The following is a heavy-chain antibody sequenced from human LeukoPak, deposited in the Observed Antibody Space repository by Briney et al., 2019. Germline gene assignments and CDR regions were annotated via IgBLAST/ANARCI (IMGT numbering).Heavy chain of an antibody. J-gene: IGHJ4*02. V-gene: IGHV3-23*01. CDR1: GFTFSDSY. Sequence: GGSLRLSCAGSGFTFSDSYMSWIRQAPGKGLEWVSAISGSGGSTYYADSVKGRFTISRDNSKNTLYLEMNSLRAEDTAVYYCAKDIGSYYDYWGQGILVTVSS. CDR3: AKDIGSYYDY. D-gene: IGHD3-10*01. CDR2: ISGSGGST.